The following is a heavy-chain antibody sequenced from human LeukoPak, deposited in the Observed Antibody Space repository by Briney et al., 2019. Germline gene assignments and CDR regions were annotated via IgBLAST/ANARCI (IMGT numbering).Heavy chain of an antibody. CDR1: GFTFSNYW. CDR3: XXXXXXXGRCRGGXCNNPEFDY. Sequence: PEGSLRLSCAASGFTFSNYWMNWVRQAPGKGLEWVANIKESGSEKYYMDSVKGRFTISRDNAKDSLYLQMNSLRVEDTAVYYXXXXXXXXGRCRGGXCNNPEFDYWGQGTLVTVSS. D-gene: IGHD2-15*01. V-gene: IGHV3-7*01. J-gene: IGHJ4*02. CDR2: IKESGSEK.